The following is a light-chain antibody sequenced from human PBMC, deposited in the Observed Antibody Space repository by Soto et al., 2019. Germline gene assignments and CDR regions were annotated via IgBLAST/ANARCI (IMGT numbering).Light chain of an antibody. V-gene: IGLV2-14*01. CDR3: SSYTRSSTLVV. CDR2: EVS. Sequence: QSVLTQPASVSGSPGQWITISCTGTSRDIGYYNYVSWYQQDPGKAPKLIIYEVSNRPSGVSNRFSGSKSGNTASLTISGLQAEDEADYYCSSYTRSSTLVVFGGGTKLTVL. CDR1: SRDIGYYNY. J-gene: IGLJ3*02.